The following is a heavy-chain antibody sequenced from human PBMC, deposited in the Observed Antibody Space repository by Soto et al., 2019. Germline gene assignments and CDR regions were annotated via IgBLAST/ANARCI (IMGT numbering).Heavy chain of an antibody. J-gene: IGHJ3*02. V-gene: IGHV3-23*01. D-gene: IGHD1-20*01. CDR3: AHPRGYGIFDAYDI. CDR2: ISAGGQTT. CDR1: GFTFSTYA. Sequence: EVQLLESGGGLVQPGGSLRLSCEASGFTFSTYAMSWVRQAPGKGLEWVSAISAGGQTTYSADSVRGRFTISRDNSMNELYLQMRRLTIEDTSVYFCAHPRGYGIFDAYDIWGQGTRVTVSS.